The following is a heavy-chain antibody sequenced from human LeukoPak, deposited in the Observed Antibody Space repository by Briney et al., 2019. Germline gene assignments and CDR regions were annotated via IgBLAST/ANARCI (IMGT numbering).Heavy chain of an antibody. V-gene: IGHV3-73*01. Sequence: GGSLRLSCATSGFTFSGSAIHWVRQASGKGLEWIGRIRSKANSYATTDVASVKGRFTISRDDSKNTAYLQMNSLKTEDTAVYYCARASGWSQPYYLDHWGQGTLVTVSS. CDR1: GFTFSGSA. CDR2: IRSKANSYAT. CDR3: ARASGWSQPYYLDH. J-gene: IGHJ4*02. D-gene: IGHD6-19*01.